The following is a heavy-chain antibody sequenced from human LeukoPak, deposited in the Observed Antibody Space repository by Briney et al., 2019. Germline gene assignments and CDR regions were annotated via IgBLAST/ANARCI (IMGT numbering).Heavy chain of an antibody. CDR2: IYYSGST. Sequence: SETLSLTCTVSGGSISSSSYYWGWIRQPPGKGLEWIGSIYYSGSTYYNPSLKSRVTISVDTSKNQFSLKLSSVTAADTAVYYCARRPMSGYSSGWYSDWGQGTLVTVS. D-gene: IGHD6-19*01. V-gene: IGHV4-39*01. CDR3: ARRPMSGYSSGWYSD. CDR1: GGSISSSSYY. J-gene: IGHJ4*02.